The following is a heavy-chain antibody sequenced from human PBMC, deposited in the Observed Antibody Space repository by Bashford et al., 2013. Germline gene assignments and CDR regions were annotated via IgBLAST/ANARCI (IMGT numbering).Heavy chain of an antibody. V-gene: IGHV4-34*01. Sequence: SSETLSLTCAVYGGSFSGYYWSWIRQPPGKGLEWIGEINHSGSTNYNPSLKSRVTISVDTSKNQFSLKLSSVTAADTAVYYCARSYDSFGAFDIWGQGTMVTVSS. D-gene: IGHD3-10*01. CDR3: ARSYDSFGAFDI. CDR2: INHSGST. J-gene: IGHJ3*02. CDR1: GGSFSGYY.